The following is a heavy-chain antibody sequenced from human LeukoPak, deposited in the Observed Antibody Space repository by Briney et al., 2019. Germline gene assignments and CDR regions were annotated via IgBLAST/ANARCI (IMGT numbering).Heavy chain of an antibody. CDR2: MNSDGSST. D-gene: IGHD6-6*01. J-gene: IGHJ4*02. CDR3: AREYSSSRYFDY. Sequence: GGPLRLSCAASGLTFSSYWMHWVRQAPGKGLVWVSRMNSDGSSTTYADSVKGRFTISRDNANNTLYLQVNGLRAEDTAVYYCAREYSSSRYFDYWGQGTLVTVSS. V-gene: IGHV3-74*01. CDR1: GLTFSSYW.